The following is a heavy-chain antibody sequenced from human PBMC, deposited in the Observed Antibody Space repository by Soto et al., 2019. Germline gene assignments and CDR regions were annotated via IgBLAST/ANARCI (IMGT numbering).Heavy chain of an antibody. V-gene: IGHV3-48*03. J-gene: IGHJ4*02. D-gene: IGHD5-12*01. CDR2: ISSSGETI. Sequence: EVQLVESGGGLVQPGRSLRLSCAGADFTFSSYEMNWVRQAPGKGLEWSSYISSSGETIHYADSVKGRFTISRDNAKNLLYLQLNSLRVEDTAVYFCARGSRGSDKFYFDYWGQGTLVAVSS. CDR1: DFTFSSYE. CDR3: ARGSRGSDKFYFDY.